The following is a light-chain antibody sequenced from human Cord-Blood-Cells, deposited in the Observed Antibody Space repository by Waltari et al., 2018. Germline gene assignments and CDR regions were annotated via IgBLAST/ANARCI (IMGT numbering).Light chain of an antibody. J-gene: IGKJ5*01. CDR2: DAS. Sequence: EIVLTQSPAPLSLSPGERATLSCRASQSVSSYLAWYQQKPGQAPRLLIYDASNRATCIPARFSGSGSGTDFTLTISSLEPEDFAVYYCQQRSNWPPTFGQGTRLEIK. CDR1: QSVSSY. V-gene: IGKV3-11*01. CDR3: QQRSNWPPT.